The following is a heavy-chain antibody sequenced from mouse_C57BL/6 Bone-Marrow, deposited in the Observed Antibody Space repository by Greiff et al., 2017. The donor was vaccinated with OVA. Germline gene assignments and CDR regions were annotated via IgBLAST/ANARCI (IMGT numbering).Heavy chain of an antibody. CDR3: ARFSPDYYGSSGFDY. D-gene: IGHD1-1*01. Sequence: VQLQESGAELARPGASVKLSCKASGYTFTSYGISWVKQRTGQGLEWIGEIYPRSGNTYYNAKFKGKATLTADKSSSTASMELRSLTSEDSAVYFCARFSPDYYGSSGFDYWGQGTTLTGSS. J-gene: IGHJ2*01. CDR2: IYPRSGNT. CDR1: GYTFTSYG. V-gene: IGHV1-81*01.